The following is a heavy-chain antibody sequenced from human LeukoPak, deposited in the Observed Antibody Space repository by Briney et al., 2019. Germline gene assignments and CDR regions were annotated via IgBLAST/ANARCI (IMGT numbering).Heavy chain of an antibody. CDR1: AASISTYY. D-gene: IGHD3-10*01. CDR3: ARVATMVRGSNGMDV. J-gene: IGHJ6*04. Sequence: SETLSLTCTVSAASISTYYWTWIRQPPGRGLEWIGYIYYSGSTNYNPSLRSRATISVDTSKKQFSLNLSSVTAADTALYYCARVATMVRGSNGMDVWGKGTTVTVSS. V-gene: IGHV4-59*01. CDR2: IYYSGST.